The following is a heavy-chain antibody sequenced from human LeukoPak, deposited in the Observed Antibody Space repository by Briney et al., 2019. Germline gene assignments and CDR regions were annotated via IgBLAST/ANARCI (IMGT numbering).Heavy chain of an antibody. CDR3: ARWGLSGDYSYLDY. J-gene: IGHJ4*02. CDR2: IYTTGST. Sequence: PSETLSLTCTVSGGSINNFYWSWIRQPPGKGLEWIGFIYTTGSTNYNPSLKSRVTISVDTSRNQSSLKLTSVTAADTAVYYCARWGLSGDYSYLDYWGQGTLVTVSS. CDR1: GGSINNFY. V-gene: IGHV4-4*09. D-gene: IGHD1-26*01.